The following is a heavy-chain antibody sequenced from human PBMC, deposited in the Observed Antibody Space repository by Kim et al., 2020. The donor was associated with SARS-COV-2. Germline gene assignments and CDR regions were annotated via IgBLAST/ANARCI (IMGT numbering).Heavy chain of an antibody. CDR3: TRGYASGSFDF. V-gene: IGHV1-3*01. J-gene: IGHJ4*02. D-gene: IGHD6-19*01. Sequence: NTKYSEVFQGRVTITRDTSATTVYMQLNSLTSEDTAVYYCTRGYASGSFDFWGQGTLVTVSS. CDR2: NT.